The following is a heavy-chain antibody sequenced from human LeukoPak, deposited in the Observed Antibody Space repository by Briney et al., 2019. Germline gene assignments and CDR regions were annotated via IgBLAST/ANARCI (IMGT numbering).Heavy chain of an antibody. CDR1: GFTFSNYG. V-gene: IGHV3-30*03. Sequence: GRSLRLSCAASGFTFSNYGMHWVRQAPGKGLEWVAIISYDGSNAYYADSMKGRFTISRDNSKNTLYLQMNSLRAEDTAVYYCAGRIAFAIWGQGTMVTVSS. CDR3: AGRIAFAI. CDR2: ISYDGSNA. J-gene: IGHJ3*02.